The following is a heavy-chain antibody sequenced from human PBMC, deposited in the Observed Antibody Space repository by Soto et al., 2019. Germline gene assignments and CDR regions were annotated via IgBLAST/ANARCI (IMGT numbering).Heavy chain of an antibody. V-gene: IGHV3-13*01. J-gene: IGHJ6*02. D-gene: IGHD5-18*01. CDR1: GFTFSSYD. Sequence: GGSLRLSCAASGFTFSSYDMHWVRQATGKGLEWVSAIGTAGDTYYPGSVEGRFTISRENAKNSLYLQMNSLRAEDTAVYYCARVRSRPGYSYGYYYYGMDVWGQGTTVTVSS. CDR3: ARVRSRPGYSYGYYYYGMDV. CDR2: IGTAGDT.